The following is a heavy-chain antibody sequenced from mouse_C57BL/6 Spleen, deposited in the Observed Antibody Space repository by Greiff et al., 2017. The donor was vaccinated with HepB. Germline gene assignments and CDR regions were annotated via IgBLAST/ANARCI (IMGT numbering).Heavy chain of an antibody. CDR1: GYAFTNYL. D-gene: IGHD1-1*01. J-gene: IGHJ4*01. CDR2: INPGSGGT. V-gene: IGHV1-54*01. CDR3: ARRELRYYAMDY. Sequence: QVQLQQSGAELVRPGTSVKVSCKASGYAFTNYLIEWVKQRPGQGLEWIGVINPGSGGTNYNEKFKGKATLTADKSSSTAYMQLSSLTSEDSAVYFCARRELRYYAMDYWGQGTSVTVSS.